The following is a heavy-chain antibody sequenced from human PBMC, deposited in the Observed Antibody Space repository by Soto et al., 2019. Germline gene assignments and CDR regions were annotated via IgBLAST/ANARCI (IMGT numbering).Heavy chain of an antibody. J-gene: IGHJ4*02. CDR2: INHSGST. CDR1: GGSFSGYY. CDR3: AMGNVSYYVGVDY. V-gene: IGHV4-34*01. Sequence: SETLSLTCAVYGGSFSGYYWSWIRQPPGKGLEWVGEINHSGSTNYNPSLKSRVTISVDTSKNQFSLKLSSVTAADTAVYYCAMGNVSYYVGVDYWGQGTLVTVSS. D-gene: IGHD3-10*02.